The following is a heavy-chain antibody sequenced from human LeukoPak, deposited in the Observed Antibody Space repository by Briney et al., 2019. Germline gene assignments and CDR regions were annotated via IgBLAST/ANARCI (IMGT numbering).Heavy chain of an antibody. V-gene: IGHV4-59*01. CDR2: IYYSGST. J-gene: IGHJ3*02. CDR1: GGSTSSYY. CDR3: ATGGGPAYCGGDCYSAFDI. Sequence: PSETLSLTCTVSGGSTSSYYWSWIRQPPGKGLEWIGYIYYSGSTNYNPSLKSRVTISVDTSKNQFSLKLSSVTAADTAVYYCATGGGPAYCGGDCYSAFDIWGQGTMVTVSS. D-gene: IGHD2-21*02.